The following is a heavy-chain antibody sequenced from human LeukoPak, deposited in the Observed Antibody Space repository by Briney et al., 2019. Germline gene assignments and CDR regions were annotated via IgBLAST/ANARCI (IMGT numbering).Heavy chain of an antibody. D-gene: IGHD2-15*01. CDR3: ARFVGAYSFDY. Sequence: PGGSLRLSCAASGFTFSSYEMNWVRQAPGKGRECVSYISGSGSSTYYADSVKGRCTISRYNAKNSLSLQMNSLRAEDTAVYYCARFVGAYSFDYWGQGTLVTVSS. CDR1: GFTFSSYE. J-gene: IGHJ4*02. CDR2: ISGSGSST. V-gene: IGHV3-48*03.